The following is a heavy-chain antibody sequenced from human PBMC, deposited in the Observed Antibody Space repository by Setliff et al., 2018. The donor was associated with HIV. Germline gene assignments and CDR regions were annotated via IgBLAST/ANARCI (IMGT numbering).Heavy chain of an antibody. CDR3: ARGATYYYDSSGYYSLLADAFDI. CDR1: GGTFGSYA. D-gene: IGHD3-22*01. J-gene: IGHJ3*02. CDR2: IIPMYGSV. Sequence: SVKVSCKASGGTFGSYAISWVRQAPGQGLEWMGGIIPMYGSVDYAQKFQGRVTITADKSTSTAYMELSSLRSEDTAVYYCARGATYYYDSSGYYSLLADAFDIWGQGTMVTVSS. V-gene: IGHV1-69*06.